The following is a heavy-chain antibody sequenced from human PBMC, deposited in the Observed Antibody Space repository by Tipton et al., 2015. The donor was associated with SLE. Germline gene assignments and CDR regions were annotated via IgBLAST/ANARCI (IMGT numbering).Heavy chain of an antibody. V-gene: IGHV4-39*01. Sequence: TLSLTCTVSGGSISSSSYYWGWIRQPPGKGLEWIGTIYYSGSTYYNPSLKSRVTISVDTSKNQFSLKLSSVTAADTSVYYCARHWYCSSTSCSFGYLQHWGQGTLVTVSS. J-gene: IGHJ1*01. CDR1: GGSISSSSYY. CDR2: IYYSGST. D-gene: IGHD2-2*01. CDR3: ARHWYCSSTSCSFGYLQH.